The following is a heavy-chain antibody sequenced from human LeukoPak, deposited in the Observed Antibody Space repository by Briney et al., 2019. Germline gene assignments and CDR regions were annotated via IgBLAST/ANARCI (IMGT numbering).Heavy chain of an antibody. CDR1: GGSIYSTNYY. V-gene: IGHV4-39*07. D-gene: IGHD3-22*01. CDR3: ARELEYYDSSGYYYSDAFDT. CDR2: VYYTGNT. J-gene: IGHJ3*02. Sequence: SETLSLTCTVTGGSIYSTNYYWGWIRQPPGKGLECIGNVYYTGNTYYNPSLKSRVTISVDTSKNQFSLKLSSVTAADTAVYYCARELEYYDSSGYYYSDAFDTWGQGTMVTVSS.